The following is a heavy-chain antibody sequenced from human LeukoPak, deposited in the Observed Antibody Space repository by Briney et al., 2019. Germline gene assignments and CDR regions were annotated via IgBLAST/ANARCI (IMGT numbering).Heavy chain of an antibody. CDR3: ASTYYDFWSGYPGGDFDY. V-gene: IGHV4-4*07. D-gene: IGHD3-3*01. Sequence: SETLSLTCTVSGGSISSYYWSWIRQPAGKGLEWIGRIYTSGSTNYNPSLKSRVTMSVDTSKNQFSLKLSSVTAADTAVYYCASTYYDFWSGYPGGDFDYWGQGTLVTVSS. J-gene: IGHJ4*02. CDR2: IYTSGST. CDR1: GGSISSYY.